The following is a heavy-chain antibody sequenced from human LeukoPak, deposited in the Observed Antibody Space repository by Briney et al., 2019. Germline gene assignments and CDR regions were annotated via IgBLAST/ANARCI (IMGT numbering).Heavy chain of an antibody. Sequence: SETLSLTCTVSGGSISRDYWSWIRQPAGKGLEWIGRIYSSGNTNYNPSLESRVTMSLDTSKNQFSLKLSSVTAADTAVYYCARWILYSSGSYSDYWGQGTLVTVSS. J-gene: IGHJ4*02. CDR1: GGSISRDY. CDR3: ARWILYSSGSYSDY. D-gene: IGHD3-10*01. V-gene: IGHV4-4*07. CDR2: IYSSGNT.